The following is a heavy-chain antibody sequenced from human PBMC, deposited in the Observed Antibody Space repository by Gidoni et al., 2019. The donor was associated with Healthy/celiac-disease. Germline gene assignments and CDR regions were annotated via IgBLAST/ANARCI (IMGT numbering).Heavy chain of an antibody. D-gene: IGHD3-3*01. CDR3: ARAGFLEWLLDLDY. J-gene: IGHJ4*02. CDR1: GFPFSSYG. CDR2: IWYDGSNK. Sequence: QVQLVESGGGVVQPGRSLRLSCAASGFPFSSYGMHWVRQAPGKGLEWVAVIWYDGSNKYYADSVKGRFTISRDNSKNTLYLQMNSLRAEDTAVYYCARAGFLEWLLDLDYWGQGTLVTVSS. V-gene: IGHV3-33*01.